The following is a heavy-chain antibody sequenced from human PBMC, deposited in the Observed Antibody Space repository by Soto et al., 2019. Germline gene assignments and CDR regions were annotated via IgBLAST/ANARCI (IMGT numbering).Heavy chain of an antibody. CDR2: IRSKAYGGTT. Sequence: GGSLRLSCTASGFTFGDYAMSWFRQAPGKGLEWVGFIRSKAYGGTTEYAASVKGRFTISRDDSKSIAYLQMNSLKTEGTAVYYCTRDGVLRFLEWFQTDAFDIWGQGTMVTVSS. V-gene: IGHV3-49*03. D-gene: IGHD3-3*01. CDR3: TRDGVLRFLEWFQTDAFDI. CDR1: GFTFGDYA. J-gene: IGHJ3*02.